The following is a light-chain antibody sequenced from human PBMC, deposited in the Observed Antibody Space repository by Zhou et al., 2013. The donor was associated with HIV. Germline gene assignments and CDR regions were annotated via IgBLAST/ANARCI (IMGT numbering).Light chain of an antibody. V-gene: IGKV1-8*01. J-gene: IGKJ1*01. CDR3: QQYNSYSSWM. CDR2: KAS. CDR1: QGISSY. Sequence: AIRMTQSPSSFSASTGDRVTITCRASQGISSYLAWYQQKPGKAPKLLMYKASSLESGVPSRFSGGGSGTEFTLTISSLQPDDFATYYCQQYNSYSSWMFGQGTKVEIK.